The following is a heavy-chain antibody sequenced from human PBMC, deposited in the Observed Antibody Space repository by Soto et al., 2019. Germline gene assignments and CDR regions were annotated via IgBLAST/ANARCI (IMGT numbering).Heavy chain of an antibody. V-gene: IGHV1-18*01. CDR3: ARDRSSTSYNYYYYGMDV. CDR2: TSAYNGNT. D-gene: IGHD2-2*01. CDR1: GYTFTNYG. Sequence: ASVKVSCKTSGYTFTNYGISWVRQAPGRGLEWLGWTSAYNGNTNYAQKFQDRVTMTTDTSTSTAYMELRSLRSDDTAVHYCARDRSSTSYNYYYYGMDVWGQGTTVTVSS. J-gene: IGHJ6*02.